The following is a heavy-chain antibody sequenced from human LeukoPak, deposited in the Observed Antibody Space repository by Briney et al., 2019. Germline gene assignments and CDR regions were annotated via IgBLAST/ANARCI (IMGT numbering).Heavy chain of an antibody. J-gene: IGHJ4*02. V-gene: IGHV3-20*04. D-gene: IGHD6-19*01. CDR1: GFTFDDYG. CDR2: INWNGRIT. Sequence: GGSLRLSCAASGFTFDDYGMNWVRQAPGKGLEWVSGINWNGRITGYADSVKGRFTISRDNAKNSLYLQLNSLRAEDTALYYCATGITVAGGYWGQGTLVTVSS. CDR3: ATGITVAGGY.